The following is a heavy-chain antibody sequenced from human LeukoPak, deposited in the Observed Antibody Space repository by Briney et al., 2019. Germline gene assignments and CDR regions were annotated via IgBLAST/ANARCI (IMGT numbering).Heavy chain of an antibody. Sequence: SETLSLTCAVSGVSFNDYYWSWVRQTPGKGLEWIGDINHSGYTNDSPSLKSRVTLSIDTSRKQFSLNLRSVTVADTGIYYCTRMTTGHDYWGQGTLVTVSS. V-gene: IGHV4-34*01. CDR3: TRMTTGHDY. CDR1: GVSFNDYY. D-gene: IGHD4-17*01. J-gene: IGHJ4*02. CDR2: INHSGYT.